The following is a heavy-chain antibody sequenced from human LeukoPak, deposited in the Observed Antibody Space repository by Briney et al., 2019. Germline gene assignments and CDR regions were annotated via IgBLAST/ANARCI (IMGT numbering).Heavy chain of an antibody. D-gene: IGHD3-10*01. CDR3: AKGPRNYYGSGSYYFDY. V-gene: IGHV3-23*01. CDR2: ISGSGGST. J-gene: IGHJ4*02. Sequence: GGSLRLSCAASGFTFSSYAMSWVRQAPGKGLEWVSAISGSGGSTYYADSVKGRFTISRDNSKNTLYLQMNSLRAEDTAVYYCAKGPRNYYGSGSYYFDYWGQGTLVTVSS. CDR1: GFTFSSYA.